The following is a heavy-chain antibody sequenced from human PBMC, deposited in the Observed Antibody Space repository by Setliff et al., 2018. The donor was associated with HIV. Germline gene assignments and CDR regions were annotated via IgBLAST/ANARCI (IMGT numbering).Heavy chain of an antibody. Sequence: GESLKISCKGSGYTFISYWIAWVRQMPGKGLEWMGIIYPGDSDTRYSPSFEGQVTMSADKSINTAYLQWNSLKASDTAMYYCARQPTDTSGYNNWFDSWGQGTLVTVSS. CDR1: GYTFISYW. J-gene: IGHJ5*01. V-gene: IGHV5-51*01. CDR2: IYPGDSDT. CDR3: ARQPTDTSGYNNWFDS. D-gene: IGHD3-3*01.